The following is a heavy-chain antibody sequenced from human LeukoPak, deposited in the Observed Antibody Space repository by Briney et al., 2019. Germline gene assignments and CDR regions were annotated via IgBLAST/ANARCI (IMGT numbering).Heavy chain of an antibody. J-gene: IGHJ4*02. CDR3: AKDLDY. Sequence: GGSLRLSCAASGFTFSSYGMHWVRQAPGKGLEWVAFIRYDGSNKYYADFVKGRFTISRDNSKNTLYLQINSLRAEDTAVYYCAKDLDYWGQGTLVTVSS. V-gene: IGHV3-30*02. CDR1: GFTFSSYG. CDR2: IRYDGSNK.